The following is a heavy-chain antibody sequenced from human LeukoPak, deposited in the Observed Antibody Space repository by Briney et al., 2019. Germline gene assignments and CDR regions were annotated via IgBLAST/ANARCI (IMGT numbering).Heavy chain of an antibody. Sequence: GGSLRLSCAASGFTFSSYAMSWVRQAPGKGLEWVSAISGSGGSTYYADSVKGRFTISRDNSKNTLYLQMNSLRAEDTAVYYCASKGNSGYNLFDYWGQGTLVTVSS. CDR3: ASKGNSGYNLFDY. V-gene: IGHV3-23*01. CDR2: ISGSGGST. J-gene: IGHJ4*02. CDR1: GFTFSSYA. D-gene: IGHD5-12*01.